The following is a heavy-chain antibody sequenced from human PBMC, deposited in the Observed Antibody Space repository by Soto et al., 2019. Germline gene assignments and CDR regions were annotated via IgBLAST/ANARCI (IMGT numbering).Heavy chain of an antibody. V-gene: IGHV3-21*01. CDR2: ISSSSSYI. J-gene: IGHJ6*02. D-gene: IGHD3-3*01. CDR3: ARAPGYYDFWSGYYTDYYYYYGMDV. CDR1: GFTFSSYS. Sequence: GGSLRLSCAASGFTFSSYSMNWVRQAPGKGLEWVSSISSSSSYIYYADSVKGRFTISRDNAKNSLYLQMNSLRAEDTAVYYCARAPGYYDFWSGYYTDYYYYYGMDVWGQGTTVTVSS.